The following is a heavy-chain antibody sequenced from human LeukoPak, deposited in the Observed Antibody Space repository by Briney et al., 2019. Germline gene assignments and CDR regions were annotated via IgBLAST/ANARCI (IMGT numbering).Heavy chain of an antibody. J-gene: IGHJ6*03. D-gene: IGHD2/OR15-2a*01. CDR1: GFTVSSNY. CDR2: IYSGGST. V-gene: IGHV3-53*01. Sequence: GGSLRLSCAASGFTVSSNYMSWVRQAPGRGLEWVSDIYSGGSTIYADSFEGRFTIFRKNSKNTPYLQMNSLRTEDNAGLYFGKSTRVLLECWGKGAMVTVA. CDR3: GKSTRVLLEC.